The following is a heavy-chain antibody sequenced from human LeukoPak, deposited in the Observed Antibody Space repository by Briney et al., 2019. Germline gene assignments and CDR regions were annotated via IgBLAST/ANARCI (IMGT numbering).Heavy chain of an antibody. V-gene: IGHV1-2*02. D-gene: IGHD3-10*01. Sequence: ASVKVSCKASGYTFTGYYMCWVRQAPGQGLEWMGWINPNSGGTNYAQKFQGRVTMTRDTSISTAYMELRSLRSDDTAVYYCARPMGILWFGDFDYWGQGTLVTVSS. CDR3: ARPMGILWFGDFDY. CDR2: INPNSGGT. J-gene: IGHJ4*02. CDR1: GYTFTGYY.